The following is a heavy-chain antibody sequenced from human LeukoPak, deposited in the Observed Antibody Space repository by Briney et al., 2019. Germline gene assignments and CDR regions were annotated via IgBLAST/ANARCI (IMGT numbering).Heavy chain of an antibody. CDR3: AKDRRAEPRIAAAD. Sequence: NPGGSLRLSCVASGFTFSSYWMHWVRQDPRKGLVRVSRINGDGRNINYADSVRGRFTISRDNSKNTLYLQMNSLRAEDTAVYYCAKDRRAEPRIAAADWGQGTLVTVSS. CDR2: INGDGRNI. D-gene: IGHD6-13*01. V-gene: IGHV3-74*01. CDR1: GFTFSSYW. J-gene: IGHJ4*02.